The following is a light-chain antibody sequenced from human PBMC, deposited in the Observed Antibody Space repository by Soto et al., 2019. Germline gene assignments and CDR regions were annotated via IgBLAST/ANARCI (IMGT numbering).Light chain of an antibody. J-gene: IGLJ2*01. Sequence: QSALTQPRSVSGSPGQSVTISCTGTSSDVGAYNSVSWYQQHPGKAPKVMVYDVSKRPSGVPDRFSGSKSDNTAALTISGLQAEDDADYYCCSFAGSDTLIFGGGTKLTVL. CDR3: CSFAGSDTLI. V-gene: IGLV2-11*01. CDR1: SSDVGAYNS. CDR2: DVS.